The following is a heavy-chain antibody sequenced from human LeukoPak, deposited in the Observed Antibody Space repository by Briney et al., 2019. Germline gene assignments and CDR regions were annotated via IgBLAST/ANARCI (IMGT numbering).Heavy chain of an antibody. CDR1: GGTFSSYA. Sequence: ASVKVSCKASGGTFSSYAISWVRQAPGQGLEWMGGIIPIFGTANYAQKFQGRVTITADESTSTAYMELSSLRSEDTAVYYCARVDGQMTTVVTGGARWFDPWGQGTLVTVSS. V-gene: IGHV1-69*13. CDR2: IIPIFGTA. D-gene: IGHD4-23*01. CDR3: ARVDGQMTTVVTGGARWFDP. J-gene: IGHJ5*02.